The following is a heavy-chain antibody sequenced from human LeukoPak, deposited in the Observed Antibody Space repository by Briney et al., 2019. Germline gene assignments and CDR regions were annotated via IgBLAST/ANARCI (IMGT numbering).Heavy chain of an antibody. J-gene: IGHJ4*02. CDR3: ARQPLPIDY. Sequence: PSETLSLTCAVYGGSFSGYYWSWIRQPPGKGLEWIGEINHSGSTNYNPSLKSRVTISVDTSKNQFSLKLSSVTAADTAVYYCARQPLPIDYWGQGILVTVSS. CDR2: INHSGST. V-gene: IGHV4-34*01. CDR1: GGSFSGYY.